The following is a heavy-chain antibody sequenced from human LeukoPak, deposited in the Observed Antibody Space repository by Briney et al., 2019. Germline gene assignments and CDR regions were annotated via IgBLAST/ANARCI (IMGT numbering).Heavy chain of an antibody. CDR2: IYTTEST. Sequence: PSETLSLTCTVSGGSISTYYWSWIRQPPGKGLELIGYIYTTESTNYNPSLESRVTISVDTSKNQFSLMMSSVTAADTAFYYCARRRTTGTTGYFDYWGQGTLVTVSS. D-gene: IGHD1-1*01. CDR1: GGSISTYY. V-gene: IGHV4-4*09. CDR3: ARRRTTGTTGYFDY. J-gene: IGHJ4*02.